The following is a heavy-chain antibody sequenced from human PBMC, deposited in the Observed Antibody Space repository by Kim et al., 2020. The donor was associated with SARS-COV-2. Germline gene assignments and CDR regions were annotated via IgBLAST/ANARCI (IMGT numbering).Heavy chain of an antibody. Sequence: GESLKISCQASGYTFTTSWITWVRQMPGKGLEWMERIDPRDSYTHYSPSFEGHVTISVDKSVTTTYLQWSSLKASDTAMYYCARRISESGNNWFDPWGQGTLVTVSS. CDR1: GYTFTTSW. CDR2: IDPRDSYT. CDR3: ARRISESGNNWFDP. V-gene: IGHV5-10-1*01. J-gene: IGHJ5*02. D-gene: IGHD6-13*01.